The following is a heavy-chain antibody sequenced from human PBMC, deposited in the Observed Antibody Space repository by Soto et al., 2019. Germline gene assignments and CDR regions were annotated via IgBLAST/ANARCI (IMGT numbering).Heavy chain of an antibody. CDR3: ARGPAAGIYYYYGMDV. Sequence: GGALRLSCAASGFPFSRDWMRGVREVPGKGLEWVANITQDGSEKYYVDSVKGRVTISRDNAKNSLYLQMNSLRAEDTAVYYCARGPAAGIYYYYGMDVWGQGTTVTVSS. CDR1: GFPFSRDW. D-gene: IGHD6-13*01. V-gene: IGHV3-7*03. J-gene: IGHJ6*02. CDR2: ITQDGSEK.